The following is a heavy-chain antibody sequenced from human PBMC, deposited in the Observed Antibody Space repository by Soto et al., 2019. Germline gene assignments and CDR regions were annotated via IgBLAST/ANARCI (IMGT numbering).Heavy chain of an antibody. CDR1: GDSMSLYY. J-gene: IGHJ6*02. D-gene: IGHD2-21*01. CDR2: ISFSGST. CDR3: ASGEMATFCGSYYYYGMDV. Sequence: QVQLQESGPGLVKPSETLSLTCTVSGDSMSLYYWSWIRQPPGKGLEWIGYISFSGSTNYNPSLKGLVTISVDTSKNQVSLKLTSVTDADTAMYYCASGEMATFCGSYYYYGMDVWGQGTTVTVSS. V-gene: IGHV4-59*01.